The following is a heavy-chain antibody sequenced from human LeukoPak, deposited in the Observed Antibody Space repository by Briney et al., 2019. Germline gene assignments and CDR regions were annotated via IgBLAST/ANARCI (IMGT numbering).Heavy chain of an antibody. V-gene: IGHV3-30*18. CDR1: GFTFSSYG. CDR2: ISYDGSNK. CDR3: AKASVRGSGSYYFDY. J-gene: IGHJ4*02. Sequence: GGSLRLSCAASGFTFSSYGMHWVRQAPGKGLEWVAVISYDGSNKYYADSVKGRFTISRDNSKNTLYLQMNGLRAEDTAVYYCAKASVRGSGSYYFDYWGQGTLVTVSS. D-gene: IGHD3-10*01.